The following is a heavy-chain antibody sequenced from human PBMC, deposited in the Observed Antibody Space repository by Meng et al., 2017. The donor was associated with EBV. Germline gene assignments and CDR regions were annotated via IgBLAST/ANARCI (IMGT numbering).Heavy chain of an antibody. CDR2: INVGVGYT. V-gene: IGHV1-3*01. CDR3: VRGPPVGVPGPGDY. CDR1: GYAFTSYI. D-gene: IGHD2-21*01. Sequence: QVQLVQSSAEVKNPGASVKVSCKASGYAFTSYILHWVRQAPGQRLEWMGWINVGVGYTKYSQKFQGRVTISSDTSATTGYMELSSLRSEDTAVYYCVRGPPVGVPGPGDYWGQGTLVTVSS. J-gene: IGHJ4*02.